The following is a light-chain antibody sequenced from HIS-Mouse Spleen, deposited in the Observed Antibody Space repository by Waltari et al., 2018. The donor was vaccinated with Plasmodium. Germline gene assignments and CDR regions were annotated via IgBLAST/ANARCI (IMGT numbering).Light chain of an antibody. Sequence: EIVMTQSPATLSVSPGVRATLSCRAMQSVSSNLAWYQQKPGQAPRLLIYGASTRATGIPARFSGSGSGTEFTLTISSMQSEDFAVYYCQQYNNWPRGTFGQGTKVEIK. CDR3: QQYNNWPRGT. J-gene: IGKJ1*01. CDR1: QSVSSN. CDR2: GAS. V-gene: IGKV3-15*01.